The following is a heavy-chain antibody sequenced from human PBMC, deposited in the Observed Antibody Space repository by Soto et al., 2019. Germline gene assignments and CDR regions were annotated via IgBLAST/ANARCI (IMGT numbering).Heavy chain of an antibody. Sequence: ASVKVSCKASGYTFTGYYMHWVRQAPGQGLEWMGWINPNSGGTNYAQKFQGRVTMTRDTYISTAYMELSRLRSDDTAVYYCARREGSGYGGWFDPWGQGTLVTVSS. D-gene: IGHD5-12*01. CDR1: GYTFTGYY. CDR3: ARREGSGYGGWFDP. J-gene: IGHJ5*02. CDR2: INPNSGGT. V-gene: IGHV1-2*02.